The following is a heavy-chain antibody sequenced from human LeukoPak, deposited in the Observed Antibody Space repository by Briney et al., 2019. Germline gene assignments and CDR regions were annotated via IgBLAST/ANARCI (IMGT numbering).Heavy chain of an antibody. J-gene: IGHJ4*02. CDR3: AKDLLRWAFDY. Sequence: GGSLRLSCAASGFTMSNSAMSRVRQAPGKGLELVSAINGGNSDTNYAESVKGRFTISRDNSRNTLYLQMNSLRAEDTAVYYCAKDLLRWAFDYWGQGTLVTVSS. CDR2: INGGNSDT. D-gene: IGHD2-15*01. V-gene: IGHV3-23*01. CDR1: GFTMSNSA.